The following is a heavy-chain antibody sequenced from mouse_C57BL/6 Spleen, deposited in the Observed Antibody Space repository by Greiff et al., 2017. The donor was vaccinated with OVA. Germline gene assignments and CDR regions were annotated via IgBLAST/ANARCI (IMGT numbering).Heavy chain of an antibody. CDR3: ASTGTLGYFDV. D-gene: IGHD4-1*01. Sequence: QVQLQPGAELVRPGSSVKLSCKASGYTFTSYWMHWVKQRPIQGLEWIGNIDPSDSETHYNQKFKDKATLTVDKSSSTAYMQLSSLTSEDSAVYYCASTGTLGYFDVWGTGTTVTVSS. CDR1: GYTFTSYW. CDR2: IDPSDSET. J-gene: IGHJ1*03. V-gene: IGHV1-52*01.